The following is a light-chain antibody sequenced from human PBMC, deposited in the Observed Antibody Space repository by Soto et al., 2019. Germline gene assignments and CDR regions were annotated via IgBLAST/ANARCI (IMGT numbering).Light chain of an antibody. V-gene: IGLV2-14*01. CDR3: NSYTGSSTYV. J-gene: IGLJ1*01. CDR1: SSDVGGYNY. Sequence: QSALTQPSSVSGSPGRSITISCTGTSSDVGGYNYVSWYQQHPGKAPKLMIYDVSNRPSGVSNRFSGSKSGNTASLTISGLQAEDEADYYCNSYTGSSTYVFGTGTKVTVL. CDR2: DVS.